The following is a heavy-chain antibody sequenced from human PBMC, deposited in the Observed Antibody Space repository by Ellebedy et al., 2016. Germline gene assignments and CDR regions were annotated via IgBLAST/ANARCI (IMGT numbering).Heavy chain of an antibody. CDR2: IWYDGSHK. CDR3: AREGYCGSPSCLPSADY. V-gene: IGHV3-33*08. CDR1: GFTFSSYA. Sequence: GESLKISXAASGFTFSSYAMHWVRQAPGKGLEWVAVIWYDGSHKYYADSVRGRFTVSKDNSKNTLYLQMNSLRAEDTAVYYCAREGYCGSPSCLPSADYWGQGALVTVSS. J-gene: IGHJ4*02. D-gene: IGHD2-2*01.